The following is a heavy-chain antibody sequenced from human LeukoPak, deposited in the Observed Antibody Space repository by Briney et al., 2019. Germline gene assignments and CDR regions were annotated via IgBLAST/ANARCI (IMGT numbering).Heavy chain of an antibody. CDR2: IYYTGST. J-gene: IGHJ5*02. D-gene: IGHD3-10*01. Sequence: KPSETLSLTCTVSGGSTSSYYWSWIRQPPGKGLEWIGYIYYTGSTNYNPSLWSRVTISLDTSKNQFSLKLSSVTAADTAMYYCARSYSSGSYYSPFDPWGQGTLVTVSS. CDR1: GGSTSSYY. CDR3: ARSYSSGSYYSPFDP. V-gene: IGHV4-59*01.